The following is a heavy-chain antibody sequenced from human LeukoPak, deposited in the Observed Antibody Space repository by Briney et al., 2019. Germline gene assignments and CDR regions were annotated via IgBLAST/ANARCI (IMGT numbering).Heavy chain of an antibody. CDR1: GYSISSGYY. V-gene: IGHV4-38-2*01. D-gene: IGHD3-16*01. CDR2: IFHSGIA. CDR3: GRAGFGTAYNRFYYYMDV. J-gene: IGHJ6*03. Sequence: SETLSLTCAVSGYSISSGYYWDWIRQPPGQGLEWIGQIFHSGIAHYNPSLKSRVTMSVDTSRSQFSVNLNSVTAADTAVYYCGRAGFGTAYNRFYYYMDVWGKGTTVTVSS.